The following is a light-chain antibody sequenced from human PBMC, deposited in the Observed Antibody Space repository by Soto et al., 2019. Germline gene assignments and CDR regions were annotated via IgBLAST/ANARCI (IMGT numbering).Light chain of an antibody. CDR3: SLYTSSTFYV. J-gene: IGLJ1*01. Sequence: QSALTQPPSASGSPGQSVTISCTGTSSDIGAYNYVSWFQQHPGEAPKLIISEVNKRPSGVPDRFSGSKSGNTASLTVSGLQAEDEADYYCSLYTSSTFYVFGTGTKLTVL. CDR1: SSDIGAYNY. V-gene: IGLV2-8*01. CDR2: EVN.